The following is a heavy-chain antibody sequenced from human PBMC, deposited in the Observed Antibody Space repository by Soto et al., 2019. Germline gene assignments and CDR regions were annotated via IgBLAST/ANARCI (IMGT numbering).Heavy chain of an antibody. CDR3: ARDRETTMVRGVIPGTPNWFDP. CDR2: IIPIFGTA. Sequence: ASVKVSCKASGGTFSSYAISWVRQAPGQGLEWMGGIIPIFGTANYAQKFQGRVTITADESTSTAYMELSSLRSEDTAVYYCARDRETTMVRGVIPGTPNWFDPWGQGTLVTVSS. V-gene: IGHV1-69*13. D-gene: IGHD3-10*01. J-gene: IGHJ5*02. CDR1: GGTFSSYA.